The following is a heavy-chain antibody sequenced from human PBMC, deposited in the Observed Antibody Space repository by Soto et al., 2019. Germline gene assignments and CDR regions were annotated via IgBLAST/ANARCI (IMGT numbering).Heavy chain of an antibody. J-gene: IGHJ4*02. CDR2: ISYDGSNK. Sequence: GGSLRLSCAASGFTFSSYGMHWVRQAPGKGLEWVAVISYDGSNKYYADSVKGRFTISRDNSKNTLYLQMNSLRAEDTAVYYCANGGFWSGYFDYWGQGTLVTVSS. CDR1: GFTFSSYG. CDR3: ANGGFWSGYFDY. V-gene: IGHV3-30*18. D-gene: IGHD3-3*01.